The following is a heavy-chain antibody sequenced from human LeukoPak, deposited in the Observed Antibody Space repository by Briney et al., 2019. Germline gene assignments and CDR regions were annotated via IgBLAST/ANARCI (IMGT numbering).Heavy chain of an antibody. CDR1: GGSITSYH. V-gene: IGHV4-59*13. CDR2: IHYSGGT. CDR3: ARLGTTFDAFDL. D-gene: IGHD2/OR15-2a*01. J-gene: IGHJ3*01. Sequence: SETLSLTCTVSGGSITSYHWGCIRQPPGKGLELMGCIHYSGGTNYNPSLRSRLTISIDSSKNQFSLTLNSATAADTAVYYCARLGTTFDAFDLWGQGTMITVSS.